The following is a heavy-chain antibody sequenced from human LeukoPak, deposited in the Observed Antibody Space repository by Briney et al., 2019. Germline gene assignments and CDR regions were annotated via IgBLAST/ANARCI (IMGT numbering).Heavy chain of an antibody. CDR3: ARRYDKHAFDI. CDR1: GFTFSSYS. Sequence: GGSLRLSCAASGFTFSSYSMNWVRQAPGKGLEWVSSISSSSSYIYYADSVKGRFTISRDSAKNSLYQQMNSLRAEDTAVYYCARRYDKHAFDIWGQGTMVTVSS. J-gene: IGHJ3*02. V-gene: IGHV3-21*01. CDR2: ISSSSSYI. D-gene: IGHD2-15*01.